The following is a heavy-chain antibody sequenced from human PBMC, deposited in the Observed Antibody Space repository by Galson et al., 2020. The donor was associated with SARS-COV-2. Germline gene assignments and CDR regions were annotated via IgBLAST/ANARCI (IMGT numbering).Heavy chain of an antibody. CDR3: ARRGEQWLSDWYFDL. D-gene: IGHD6-19*01. V-gene: IGHV4-39*01. Sequence: SETLSLTCSVSGGSISSSPYYWGWIRQPPGMGLEWIGNTFHSGSTYYNPSLKSRVTISVDTSKNQFSLKLNSVTAADTAVYYCARRGEQWLSDWYFDLWGRGTLVTVSS. CDR2: TFHSGST. CDR1: GGSISSSPYY. J-gene: IGHJ2*01.